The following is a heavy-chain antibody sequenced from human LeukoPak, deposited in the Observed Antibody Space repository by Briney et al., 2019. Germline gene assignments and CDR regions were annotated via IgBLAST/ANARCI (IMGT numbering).Heavy chain of an antibody. CDR2: ISYDGSHK. D-gene: IGHD4-23*01. J-gene: IGHJ4*02. V-gene: IGHV3-30*03. CDR1: GFTFSSYG. Sequence: GGSLRLSCAASGFTFSSYGIHWVRQAPGKGLEWVAVISYDGSHKYYADSVKGRFTISRDNSKNTLYMQMNSLRAEDTAVYYCARGARKGDDYGGFFDYWGQGTLVTVSS. CDR3: ARGARKGDDYGGFFDY.